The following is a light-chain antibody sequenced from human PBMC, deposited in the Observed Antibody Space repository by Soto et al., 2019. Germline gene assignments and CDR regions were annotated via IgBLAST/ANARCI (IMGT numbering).Light chain of an antibody. CDR3: QQYNSVPWT. V-gene: IGKV1-5*01. J-gene: IGKJ1*01. CDR2: DAS. CDR1: QSIRSW. Sequence: HMTQSPFTLSASVGDRVTITCRASQSIRSWLAWYQQRPGQAPKVLIYDASNLASGVPSRFSGSGSGTEFTLTISSLQPDDFATYYCQQYNSVPWTFGRGTKVEI.